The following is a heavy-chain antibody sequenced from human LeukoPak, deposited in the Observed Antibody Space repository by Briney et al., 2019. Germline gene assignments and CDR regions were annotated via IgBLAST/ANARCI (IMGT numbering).Heavy chain of an antibody. Sequence: SETLSLTCAVYGGSFSGYYWSWLRQPPGKGLEWIGEINHSGSTNYNPSLKSRVTISVDTSKNQFSLKLSSVTAADTAVYYCAREMFIVVVPAYPNWFDPWGQGTLVTVSS. CDR1: GGSFSGYY. D-gene: IGHD2-2*01. CDR3: AREMFIVVVPAYPNWFDP. V-gene: IGHV4-34*01. CDR2: INHSGST. J-gene: IGHJ5*02.